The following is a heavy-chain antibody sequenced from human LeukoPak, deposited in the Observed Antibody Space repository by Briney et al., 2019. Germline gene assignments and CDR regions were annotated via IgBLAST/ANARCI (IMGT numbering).Heavy chain of an antibody. Sequence: SETLSLTCTVSGGSISSGSYCWSWIRQPAGKGLEWIGRIYTSGSTNYTPSLKSRVTISLDTSKNQFSLKLSSVTAADTAVYYCARRRGYSGYIWFDPWGQGTLVTVSS. CDR2: IYTSGST. V-gene: IGHV4-61*02. D-gene: IGHD5-12*01. CDR1: GGSISSGSYC. J-gene: IGHJ5*02. CDR3: ARRRGYSGYIWFDP.